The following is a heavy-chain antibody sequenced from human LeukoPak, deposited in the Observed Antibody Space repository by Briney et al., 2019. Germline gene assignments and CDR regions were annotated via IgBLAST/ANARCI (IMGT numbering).Heavy chain of an antibody. D-gene: IGHD5-12*01. Sequence: PSETLSLTCTVSGGSIRSYYWTWIRQPPGRGLEWIGYVYDSGSTNYNPSLKSRVTISVDTSKNQFSLKLSSVTAADTAVYYCARRVATRSPFYYGMDVWGQGTTVTVSS. J-gene: IGHJ6*02. CDR2: VYDSGST. V-gene: IGHV4-59*08. CDR3: ARRVATRSPFYYGMDV. CDR1: GGSIRSYY.